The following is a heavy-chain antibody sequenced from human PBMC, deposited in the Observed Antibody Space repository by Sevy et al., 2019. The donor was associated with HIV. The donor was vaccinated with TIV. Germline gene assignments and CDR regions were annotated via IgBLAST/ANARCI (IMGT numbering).Heavy chain of an antibody. V-gene: IGHV4-34*01. CDR1: GGSFSGYY. J-gene: IGHJ3*02. D-gene: IGHD3-10*01. CDR3: ARSGGKHAAFDT. Sequence: SETLSLTCAVYGGSFSGYYWSWIRQPPGKGLEWIGEINHSGSTNYNPSLKSRVTISVDKSKNQFSLKLRSVTAADTAVYYCARSGGKHAAFDTWGQGTMVTVSS. CDR2: INHSGST.